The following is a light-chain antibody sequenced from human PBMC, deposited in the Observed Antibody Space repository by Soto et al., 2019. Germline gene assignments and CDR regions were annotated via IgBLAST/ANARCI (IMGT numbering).Light chain of an antibody. Sequence: IVMTQSPATLSVSPGERATLSCRASQSVNSNLAWYQQKPGQAPRLLIYDASTRATGIPARFSGSGSGTEFTLTISSLQSEDFAVYYCQQYNNWPPTYTFGQGTKLEIK. CDR3: QQYNNWPPTYT. CDR2: DAS. CDR1: QSVNSN. V-gene: IGKV3-15*01. J-gene: IGKJ2*01.